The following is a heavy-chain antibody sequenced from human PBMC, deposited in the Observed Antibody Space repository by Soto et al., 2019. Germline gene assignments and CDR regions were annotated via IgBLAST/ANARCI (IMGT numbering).Heavy chain of an antibody. D-gene: IGHD6-13*01. J-gene: IGHJ6*02. Sequence: QVQLVQSGAEVKKPGSSVKVSCKASGGTFSSYAISWVRQAPGQGLEWMGGIIPIFGTANYAQKFQGRVTITADESTSTAYMELSSLRSEDTAVYYCARANSKGIAAAGPRAYYYYYYGMDVWGQGTTVTVSS. CDR3: ARANSKGIAAAGPRAYYYYYYGMDV. CDR1: GGTFSSYA. CDR2: IIPIFGTA. V-gene: IGHV1-69*01.